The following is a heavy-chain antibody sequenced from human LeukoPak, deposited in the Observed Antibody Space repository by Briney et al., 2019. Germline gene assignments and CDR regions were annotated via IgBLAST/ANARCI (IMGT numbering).Heavy chain of an antibody. V-gene: IGHV4-30-4*01. J-gene: IGHJ4*02. D-gene: IGHD1-1*01. CDR3: ARGYYLPKTAEVGTTALFDY. CDR2: IYYSGST. CDR1: GVSISSGDYY. Sequence: SETLSLTCTVSGVSISSGDYYWSWIRQPPGKGLEWIGYIYYSGSTYYNPSLKSRVTISVDTSKNQFSLKLSSVTAADTAVYYCARGYYLPKTAEVGTTALFDYWGQGTLVTVSS.